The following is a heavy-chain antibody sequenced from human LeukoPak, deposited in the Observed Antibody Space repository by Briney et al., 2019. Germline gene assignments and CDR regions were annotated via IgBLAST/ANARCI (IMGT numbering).Heavy chain of an antibody. CDR2: LGGSGGST. Sequence: GGSLRLSCAASGFTFSSYAMSWVRQAPGKGLEWVSVLGGSGGSTYCTDSGKGRFTISRDNSKNTLFLQMNSLRAEDTAVYYCAKQTGASCYTAADYWGQGTLVTVSS. J-gene: IGHJ4*02. CDR3: AKQTGASCYTAADY. V-gene: IGHV3-23*01. CDR1: GFTFSSYA. D-gene: IGHD2-2*02.